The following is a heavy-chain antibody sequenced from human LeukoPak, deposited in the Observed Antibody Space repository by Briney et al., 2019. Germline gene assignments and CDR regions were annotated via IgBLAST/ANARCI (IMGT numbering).Heavy chain of an antibody. D-gene: IGHD2-2*01. J-gene: IGHJ4*02. Sequence: VASVKVSCKASGYILTAYYMDWVRQVPGQGLERMGWINPKNGDTNYAAKFQGRVTMTRDTSISTVYMELSRLTSDDTAVYYCARMPTEPLWGQGALVTVSS. V-gene: IGHV1-2*02. CDR2: INPKNGDT. CDR3: ARMPTEPL. CDR1: GYILTAYY.